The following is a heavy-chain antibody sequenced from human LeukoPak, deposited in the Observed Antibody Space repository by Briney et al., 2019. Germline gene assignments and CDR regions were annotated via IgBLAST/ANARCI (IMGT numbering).Heavy chain of an antibody. D-gene: IGHD3-22*01. CDR3: AREEFPLYYYDSSGYYYPFDY. J-gene: IGHJ4*02. V-gene: IGHV3-48*01. CDR1: GFTFSSYS. Sequence: GSLRLSCAASGFTFSSYSMNWVRQAPGKGLEWVSYISSSSSTIYYADSVKGRFTISRDNAKNSLYLQMNSLRAEDTAVYYCAREEFPLYYYDSSGYYYPFDYWGQGTLVTVSS. CDR2: ISSSSSTI.